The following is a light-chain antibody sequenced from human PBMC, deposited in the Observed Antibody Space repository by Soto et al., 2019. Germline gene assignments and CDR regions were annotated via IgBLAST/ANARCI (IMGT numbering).Light chain of an antibody. CDR3: QHRWNWAYG. V-gene: IGKV3-11*01. J-gene: IGKJ2*03. Sequence: EIVLTQSPATLSFSPGERATLSCRASESVNNFLAWYQQKPGQSPRLLIYDASNSASGVPARFSGSGSRKDFTLTISTLESEDFAVYYCQHRWNWAYGFGQGTKLEI. CDR2: DAS. CDR1: ESVNNF.